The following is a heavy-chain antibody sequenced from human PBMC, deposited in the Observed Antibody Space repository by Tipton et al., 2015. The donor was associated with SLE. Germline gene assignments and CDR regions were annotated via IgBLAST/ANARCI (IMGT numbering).Heavy chain of an antibody. Sequence: TLSLTCTVSGDSFSSGSSSWNWVRQPAGKGLEWIGLIYNSGITNYNPSLQSRVTISADTSKNQISLMLSSVTAADTAVYYCARLSGSEPAVWGQGTTVTVSS. CDR2: IYNSGIT. CDR3: ARLSGSEPAV. D-gene: IGHD1-26*01. CDR1: GDSFSSGSSS. V-gene: IGHV4-61*02. J-gene: IGHJ6*02.